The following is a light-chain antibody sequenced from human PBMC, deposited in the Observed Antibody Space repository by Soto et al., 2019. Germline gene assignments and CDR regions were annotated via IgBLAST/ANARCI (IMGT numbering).Light chain of an antibody. CDR3: RSYTCSSTYV. Sequence: SALTQPPSVSGSPGQSVTVSCTGTSSDVGSYNRVSWYQQPPGTAPKLMIYEVSNRPSGVPDRFSGSKSGNTASLTISGLQAEDEADYYCRSYTCSSTYVFGTGTKVTVL. J-gene: IGLJ1*01. CDR1: SSDVGSYNR. V-gene: IGLV2-18*02. CDR2: EVS.